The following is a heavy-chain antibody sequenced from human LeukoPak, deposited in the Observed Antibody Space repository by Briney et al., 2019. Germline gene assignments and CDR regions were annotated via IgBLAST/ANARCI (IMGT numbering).Heavy chain of an antibody. Sequence: EASVKVSCKASGYTLTSFAMHWVRQAPGQRLEWMGRINAANGNAAYSQKFQGRVIITTDTSANTAYMELSSLRSKDTAVYYCARDVKHIAVPGVRYPMDVWGQGTAVTVSS. CDR2: INAANGNA. V-gene: IGHV1-3*01. J-gene: IGHJ6*02. CDR1: GYTLTSFA. CDR3: ARDVKHIAVPGVRYPMDV. D-gene: IGHD6-19*01.